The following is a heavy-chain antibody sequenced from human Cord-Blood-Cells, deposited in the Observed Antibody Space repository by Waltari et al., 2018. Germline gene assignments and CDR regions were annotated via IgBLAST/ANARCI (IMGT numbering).Heavy chain of an antibody. Sequence: QVQLVESGGGVDQPGRSLRLSCAASGFTFSSYGMHWVRQDPGKGVKWVAVIWYDGSNKYYADSVKGRFTISRDNSKTTLYLQMNSLRAEDTAVYYCARDDGSYYAFDIWGQGTMVTVSS. CDR1: GFTFSSYG. CDR2: IWYDGSNK. D-gene: IGHD1-26*01. J-gene: IGHJ3*02. V-gene: IGHV3-33*01. CDR3: ARDDGSYYAFDI.